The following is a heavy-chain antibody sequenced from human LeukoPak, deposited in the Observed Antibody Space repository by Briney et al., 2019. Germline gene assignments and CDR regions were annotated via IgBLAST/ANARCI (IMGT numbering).Heavy chain of an antibody. D-gene: IGHD2-15*01. V-gene: IGHV3-21*01. Sequence: GGSLRLSCAASGFSFSTYNMNWVRQAPGKGLEWVSSITTSSTYIYYADSVKGRFTISRDNAKNSLYLQMNSLRAEDTAVYYCARPVVAATTPDTFDIWGQGTMATVSS. CDR3: ARPVVAATTPDTFDI. CDR2: ITTSSTYI. CDR1: GFSFSTYN. J-gene: IGHJ3*02.